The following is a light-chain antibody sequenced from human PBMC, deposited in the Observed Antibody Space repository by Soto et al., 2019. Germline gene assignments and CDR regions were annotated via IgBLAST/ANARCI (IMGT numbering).Light chain of an antibody. Sequence: QSVLTQPRSVSGSPGQSVTISCTGTSSDVGGYNYVSWYQQHPGKAPKLMIYDVSKQPSGVPDRFSGSKSGNTASLTISGLQAEDEADYYCCSYAGSYTGVFGTGTKVTVL. J-gene: IGLJ1*01. CDR3: CSYAGSYTGV. V-gene: IGLV2-11*01. CDR1: SSDVGGYNY. CDR2: DVS.